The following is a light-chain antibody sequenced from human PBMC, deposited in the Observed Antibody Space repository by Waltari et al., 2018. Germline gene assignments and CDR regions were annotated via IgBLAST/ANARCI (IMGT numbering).Light chain of an antibody. J-gene: IGLJ3*02. Sequence: QSALTQPRSVSGSPGQSVTISCTGASSNIGTYNYVSWYQQHPDKAPKLLIFDVTARPSGVPDRFSGSKSGNTASLTISGLLAEDEADYYCCSYAGTYIWVFGGGTKLTVL. CDR3: CSYAGTYIWV. CDR1: SSNIGTYNY. V-gene: IGLV2-11*01. CDR2: DVT.